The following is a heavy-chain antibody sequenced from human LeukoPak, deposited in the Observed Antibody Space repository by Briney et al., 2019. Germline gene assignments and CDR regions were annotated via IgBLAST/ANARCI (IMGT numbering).Heavy chain of an antibody. Sequence: ASVKVSCKASGYTFTSYGISWVRQAPGQGLEWMGWISAYNGNTNYAQKLQGRVTMTTDTSTSTAYMELRSLRSDDTAVYYCARDIGVGATSLARWFDPWGQGTLVTVSS. D-gene: IGHD1-26*01. CDR3: ARDIGVGATSLARWFDP. CDR1: GYTFTSYG. CDR2: ISAYNGNT. J-gene: IGHJ5*02. V-gene: IGHV1-18*01.